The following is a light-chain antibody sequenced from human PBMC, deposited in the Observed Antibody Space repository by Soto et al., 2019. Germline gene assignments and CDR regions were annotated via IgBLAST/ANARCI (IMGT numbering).Light chain of an antibody. CDR3: CSYAGSPYV. CDR2: DVN. Sequence: QSVLTQPRSVSGSPGQSVAISCTGTSSDVGGYNYVSWYQQHPDKAPKLMIYDVNKRPSGVPDRFSGSKSGNTASLTISGLQAEDEADYYCCSYAGSPYVFGTGTKLTVL. V-gene: IGLV2-11*01. CDR1: SSDVGGYNY. J-gene: IGLJ1*01.